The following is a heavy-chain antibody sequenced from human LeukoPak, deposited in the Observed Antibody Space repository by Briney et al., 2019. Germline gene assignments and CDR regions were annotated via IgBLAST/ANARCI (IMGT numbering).Heavy chain of an antibody. CDR1: GFTFDDYA. Sequence: GGSLRLSCAASGFTFDDYAMHWVRQAPGKGLEWVSGISWNSGSIGYADSVKGRFTISRDNAKNSLYLQMNSLRAEDTALYYCAEAWDQRPPLDYWGQGTLVTVSS. CDR2: ISWNSGSI. D-gene: IGHD1-1*01. CDR3: AEAWDQRPPLDY. J-gene: IGHJ4*02. V-gene: IGHV3-9*01.